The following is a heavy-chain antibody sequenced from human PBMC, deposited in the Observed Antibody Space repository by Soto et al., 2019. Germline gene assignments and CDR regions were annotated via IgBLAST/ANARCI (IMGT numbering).Heavy chain of an antibody. CDR3: VRGYSGTYRIDY. CDR1: GFTFSSYW. V-gene: IGHV3-74*01. J-gene: IGHJ4*02. D-gene: IGHD1-26*01. Sequence: GGSLILSCAASGFTFSSYWMHWVRQAPGKGLVWVSRINNDGSTSTYADSVKGRFTISRDDAKNTLYLQMNSLRADDTAVYYCVRGYSGTYRIDYWGQGTPVTVSS. CDR2: INNDGSTS.